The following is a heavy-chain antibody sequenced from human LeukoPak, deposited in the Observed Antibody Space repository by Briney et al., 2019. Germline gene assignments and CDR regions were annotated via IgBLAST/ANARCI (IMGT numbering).Heavy chain of an antibody. J-gene: IGHJ6*03. CDR2: RNKDGTGN. Sequence: GGSLRLSCVGCGFPFSDSWLYGVRQAAGRGLEGVANRNKDGTGNSYGDSVRGRFIISRDNARNSLYLQMDSLRVEDTAVYFCAGGNAMEVWGEGTAVTVSS. CDR3: AGGNAMEV. CDR1: GFPFSDSW. V-gene: IGHV3-7*03.